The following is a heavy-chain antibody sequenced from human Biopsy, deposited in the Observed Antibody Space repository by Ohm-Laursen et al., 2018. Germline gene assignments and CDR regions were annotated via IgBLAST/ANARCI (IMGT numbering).Heavy chain of an antibody. V-gene: IGHV3-30*03. CDR1: GFTFSSYG. D-gene: IGHD3-3*01. CDR3: ARFPDFWSGYYVDS. Sequence: SLRLSCSASGFTFSSYGMHWVRQTPGKGLESVALISYDGYNKWYADSVKGRFTISRDNSKNTLYLQMNSLRAEDTAVYYCARFPDFWSGYYVDSWGQGTLVTVSS. CDR2: ISYDGYNK. J-gene: IGHJ4*02.